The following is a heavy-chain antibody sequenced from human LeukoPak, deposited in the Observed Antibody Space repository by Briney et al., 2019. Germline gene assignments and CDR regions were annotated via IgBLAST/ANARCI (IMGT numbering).Heavy chain of an antibody. V-gene: IGHV3-33*01. J-gene: IGHJ4*02. CDR1: GFTFSSYG. CDR2: IWYDGSNK. D-gene: IGHD3-16*01. CDR3: ARGSNGGAPSPYYFDY. Sequence: GGSLRLSCAASGFTFSSYGMHWVRQAPGKGLEWVAVIWYDGSNKYYADSVKGRFTISRDNSKNTLYLQMNSLRAEDTAVYYRARGSNGGAPSPYYFDYWGQGTLVTVSS.